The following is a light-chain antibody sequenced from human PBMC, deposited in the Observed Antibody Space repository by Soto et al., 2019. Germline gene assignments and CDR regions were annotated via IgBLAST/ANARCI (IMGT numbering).Light chain of an antibody. CDR1: SSNIGSNY. J-gene: IGLJ1*01. CDR2: SNN. V-gene: IGLV1-47*02. Sequence: QSVLTQPPSASGTPGQRVTISCSGSSSNIGSNYVYWYQQLPGTAPKLLIYSNNQRPSGVPDRFSGSKSGTSASLAISGLRXEDEADYYCAAWDDSLSVHYVFGTGTKVTVL. CDR3: AAWDDSLSVHYV.